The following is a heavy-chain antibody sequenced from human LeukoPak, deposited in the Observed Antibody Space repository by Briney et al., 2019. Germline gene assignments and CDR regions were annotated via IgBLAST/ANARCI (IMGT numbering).Heavy chain of an antibody. CDR1: GGSISSNSFY. Sequence: KPSETLSLTCTVSGGSISSNSFYWGWIRQPPGKGLEWIGSIYHSGSTYYNPSLKSRVTISVDTSKNQFSLKLSSVTAADTAVYYCASLMWWTYYFDYWGQGTLVTVSS. V-gene: IGHV4-39*07. CDR3: ASLMWWTYYFDY. CDR2: IYHSGST. J-gene: IGHJ4*02. D-gene: IGHD2-21*01.